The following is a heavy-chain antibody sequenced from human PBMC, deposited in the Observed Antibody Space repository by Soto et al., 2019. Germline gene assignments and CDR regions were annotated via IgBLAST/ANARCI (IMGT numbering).Heavy chain of an antibody. J-gene: IGHJ4*02. V-gene: IGHV3-23*01. CDR3: AKYFATSTPHFDT. CDR2: ISGSGGHT. Sequence: PGGSLRLSCAASGFTFSTYALTWVRQAPGKGLEWVSSISGSGGHTYYGDSVKGRFTISRDNSEDTLYLQMNSLRAEDTATYYCAKYFATSTPHFDTWGQGTPVTVSS. CDR1: GFTFSTYA. D-gene: IGHD3-9*01.